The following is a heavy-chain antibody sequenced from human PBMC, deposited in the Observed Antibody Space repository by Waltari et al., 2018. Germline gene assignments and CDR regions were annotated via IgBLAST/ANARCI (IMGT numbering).Heavy chain of an antibody. D-gene: IGHD2-15*01. V-gene: IGHV3-23*01. Sequence: EVQLLDSGGGLIQPGGSLRLSCSASGFTFSNYAMSWVRQAPGKGLEWVSGIIGSCDVTNSAASVKGRFTISRDNSKNTLYLQMNSLRAEDTALYYCAREVAGNLKYFDYWGQGTLVTVSS. CDR3: AREVAGNLKYFDY. CDR2: IIGSCDVT. CDR1: GFTFSNYA. J-gene: IGHJ4*02.